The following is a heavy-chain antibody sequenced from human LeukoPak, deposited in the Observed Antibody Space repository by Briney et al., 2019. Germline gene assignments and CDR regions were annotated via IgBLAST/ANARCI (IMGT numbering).Heavy chain of an antibody. Sequence: GGSLRLSCAASGFTFSSYAMHWVRQAPGKGLEWVAVISYDGSNKYYADSVKGRFTISRDNSKNTLYLQMNSLRAEDTAVYYCARDSSRGSYWWDGDYYYGMDVWGQGTTVTVSS. CDR3: ARDSSRGSYWWDGDYYYGMDV. D-gene: IGHD1-26*01. V-gene: IGHV3-30-3*01. CDR1: GFTFSSYA. J-gene: IGHJ6*02. CDR2: ISYDGSNK.